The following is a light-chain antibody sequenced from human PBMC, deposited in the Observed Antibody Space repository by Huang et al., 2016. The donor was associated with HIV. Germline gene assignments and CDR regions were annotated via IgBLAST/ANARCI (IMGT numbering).Light chain of an antibody. Sequence: DIVMTQSPLSLPVTPGEPASISCRSSQSLLHSNGYNYLDWYLQKPGQSPQLLIYLGSNRSSGVPDRFSGSGSGTDFTLKISRVEADDVGVYYCMQAVQTPPAFGGGTKVEIK. CDR2: LGS. CDR1: QSLLHSNGYNY. CDR3: MQAVQTPPA. J-gene: IGKJ4*01. V-gene: IGKV2-28*01.